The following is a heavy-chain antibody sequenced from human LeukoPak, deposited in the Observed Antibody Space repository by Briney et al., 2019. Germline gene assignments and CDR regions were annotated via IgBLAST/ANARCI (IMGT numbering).Heavy chain of an antibody. CDR2: INHSGST. CDR3: ARGGTIFGAVIRWSSSIDY. V-gene: IGHV4-34*01. J-gene: IGHJ4*02. D-gene: IGHD3-3*01. Sequence: SETLSLTCAVYGGSFSGYYWSWIRQPPGKGREWIGEINHSGSTNYNPSLKSRVTISVDTSKNQFSLKLSSVTAADTAVYYCARGGTIFGAVIRWSSSIDYWGQGTLVTVSS. CDR1: GGSFSGYY.